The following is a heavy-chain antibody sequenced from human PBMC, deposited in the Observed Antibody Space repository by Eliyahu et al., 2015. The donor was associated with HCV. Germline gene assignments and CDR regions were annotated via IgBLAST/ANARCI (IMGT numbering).Heavy chain of an antibody. D-gene: IGHD3-10*01. CDR1: GYTFTGYY. CDR2: INPNSGGT. CDR3: ARANAIYYGSGKNYYFDY. Sequence: QVQLVQSGAEVKKPGASVKVSCKASGYTFTGYYMHWVRQAPGQGLEWMGWINPNSGGTNYAQKFQGRVTMTRDTSISTAYMELSRLRSDDTAVYYCARANAIYYGSGKNYYFDYWGQGTLVTVSS. V-gene: IGHV1-2*02. J-gene: IGHJ4*02.